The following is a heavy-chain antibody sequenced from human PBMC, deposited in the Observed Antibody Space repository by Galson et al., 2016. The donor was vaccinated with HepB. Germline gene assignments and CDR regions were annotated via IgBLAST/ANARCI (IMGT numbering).Heavy chain of an antibody. CDR2: INPSGGGT. J-gene: IGHJ4*02. CDR3: ARGDSSGWYEVDYFDY. CDR1: GYTLTYYY. Sequence: SVKVSCKASGYTLTYYYMHWVRQAPGQGLEWMGIINPSGGGTTYAQKFQGRVTMTRDTSTSTVYMELSRLKSEDTAVYFCARGDSSGWYEVDYFDYWGQGTLVTVSS. V-gene: IGHV1-46*01. D-gene: IGHD6-19*01.